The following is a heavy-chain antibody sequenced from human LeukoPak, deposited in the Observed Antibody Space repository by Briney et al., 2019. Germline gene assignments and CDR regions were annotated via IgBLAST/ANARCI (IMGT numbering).Heavy chain of an antibody. CDR2: IDNSGTT. CDR3: AGAPNPFYFDY. CDR1: GVSISTHY. Sequence: SETLSLTCTVSGVSISTHYWTWVRQPPGKGLEWIGYIDNSGTTTYNSSLKSRVTISVDTSKNQFSLNFYSVTAADTAVYYCAGAPNPFYFDYWGPGSLVTASS. V-gene: IGHV4-59*11. J-gene: IGHJ4*02.